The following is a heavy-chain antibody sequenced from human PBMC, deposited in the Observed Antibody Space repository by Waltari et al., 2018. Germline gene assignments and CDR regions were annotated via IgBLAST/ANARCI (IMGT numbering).Heavy chain of an antibody. V-gene: IGHV3-7*01. CDR3: ARDLGGRDY. Sequence: EVQLVESGGGLVQPGGSLRLSCAASGFPFSSYWMSWVRQAPGKGLEWVANIKQDGSEKYYVDSVKGRFTISRDNAKNSLYLQMNSLRAEDTAVYYCARDLGGRDYWGQGTLVTVSS. D-gene: IGHD1-26*01. CDR2: IKQDGSEK. CDR1: GFPFSSYW. J-gene: IGHJ4*02.